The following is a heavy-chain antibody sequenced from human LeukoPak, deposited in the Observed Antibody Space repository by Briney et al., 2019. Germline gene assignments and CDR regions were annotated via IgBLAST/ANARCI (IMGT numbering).Heavy chain of an antibody. Sequence: SVKVSCKASGGTFSSYAISWVRQAPGQGLEWMGGIIPIFGTANYAQKFQGRVTITADESTSTAYMELSSLRSEDTAVYYCARLGGSYPYNWFDPWGQGTLVTVS. CDR1: GGTFSSYA. CDR2: IIPIFGTA. CDR3: ARLGGSYPYNWFDP. D-gene: IGHD1-26*01. J-gene: IGHJ5*02. V-gene: IGHV1-69*13.